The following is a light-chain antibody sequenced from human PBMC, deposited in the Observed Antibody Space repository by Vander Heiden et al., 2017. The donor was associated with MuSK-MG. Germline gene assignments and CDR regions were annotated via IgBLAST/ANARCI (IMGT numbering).Light chain of an antibody. J-gene: IGKJ4*01. CDR3: QQYNNWPLT. V-gene: IGKV3-15*01. CDR1: QSVSSN. CDR2: GVS. Sequence: DIVMTQSPATLSVSPGERATLSCRASQSVSSNLAWYQQKPGQAPRLLIYGVSTSATAIPARFSGSGSGTEFTLTISSLQSEDFAVYYCQQYNNWPLTFGGGTKVEIK.